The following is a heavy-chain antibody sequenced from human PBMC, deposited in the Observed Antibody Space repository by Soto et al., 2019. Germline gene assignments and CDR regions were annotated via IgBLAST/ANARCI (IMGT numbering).Heavy chain of an antibody. CDR3: ARERTCGYSTHNYMYV. CDR1: EFTFSRHG. D-gene: IGHD2-15*01. J-gene: IGHJ6*03. V-gene: IGHV3-33*01. CDR2: IWSDGSNE. Sequence: QVQLVESGGGVVQPGRSLRLSCAASEFTFSRHGMHWVRQAPGKGLQWVGVIWSDGSNEVYADSVKGRFIISRDNSKNILYLQMNSLRAEDTAVYYCARERTCGYSTHNYMYVWCTGIPVTGSS.